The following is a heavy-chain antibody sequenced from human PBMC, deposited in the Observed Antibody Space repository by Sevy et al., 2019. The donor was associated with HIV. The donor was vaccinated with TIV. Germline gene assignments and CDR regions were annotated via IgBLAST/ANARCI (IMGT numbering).Heavy chain of an antibody. V-gene: IGHV1-18*01. CDR2: ISAYNGNT. J-gene: IGHJ6*02. D-gene: IGHD1-26*01. CDR3: VRANLEYSGSYSNYYYYGMDV. CDR1: GYTFTSYG. Sequence: SSVKVSCKASGYTFTSYGISWVRQAPGQGLEWMGGISAYNGNTNYAQKLQGRVTMTTDTSTSTAYMELRSLRSDDTAVYYCVRANLEYSGSYSNYYYYGMDVWGQGTTVTVSS.